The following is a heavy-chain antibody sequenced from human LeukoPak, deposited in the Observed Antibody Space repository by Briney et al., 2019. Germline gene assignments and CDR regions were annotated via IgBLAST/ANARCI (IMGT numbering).Heavy chain of an antibody. CDR2: INPSGGST. CDR1: GYTFTSYY. V-gene: IGHV1-46*01. J-gene: IGHJ4*02. Sequence: GASVTVSFKASGYTFTSYYMHWVRQAPGQGLGWMGIINPSGGSTSYAQKFQGRVTMTRDTSTSTVYMELSSLRSEDTAVYYCARVRSGYYDSNFDYWGQGTLVTVSS. CDR3: ARVRSGYYDSNFDY. D-gene: IGHD3-22*01.